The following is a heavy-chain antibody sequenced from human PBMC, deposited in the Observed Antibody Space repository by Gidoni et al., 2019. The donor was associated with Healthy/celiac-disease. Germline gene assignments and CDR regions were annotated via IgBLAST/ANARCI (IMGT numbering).Heavy chain of an antibody. V-gene: IGHV6-1*01. CDR1: GDRVTSNSAA. CDR2: TYYRSKWYN. Sequence: QVQLQQSGPGLVKPSQTLSITCAISGDRVTSNSAAWNWIRQSPSRGLEWLGRTYYRSKWYNDYAVSVKSRITINPDTSKNQFSLQLNSVTPEDTAVYYCAREEYSSGWYSDAFDIWGQGTMVTVSS. J-gene: IGHJ3*02. CDR3: AREEYSSGWYSDAFDI. D-gene: IGHD6-19*01.